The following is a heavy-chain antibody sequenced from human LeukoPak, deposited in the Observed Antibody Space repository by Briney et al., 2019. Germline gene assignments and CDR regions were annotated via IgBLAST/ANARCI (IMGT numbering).Heavy chain of an antibody. CDR1: GGSVTSGTYH. Sequence: PSGTLSLTCSVSGGSVTSGTYHWGWIRQPPGKGLEWIGSVYFDGGTHYKPSLQSRVTISVDTSKNQVSLKLSSVTAADTAVYYCARRSAGIAGGPGFDPWGQGTLVTVSS. CDR3: ARRSAGIAGGPGFDP. V-gene: IGHV4-39*07. D-gene: IGHD6-13*01. CDR2: VYFDGGT. J-gene: IGHJ5*02.